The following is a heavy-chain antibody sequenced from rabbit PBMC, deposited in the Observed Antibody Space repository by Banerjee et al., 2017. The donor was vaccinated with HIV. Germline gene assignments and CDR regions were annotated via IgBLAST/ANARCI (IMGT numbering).Heavy chain of an antibody. J-gene: IGHJ4*01. CDR3: ARGSAYAGAGYAL. Sequence: QEQLEESGGDLVKPEGSLTLTCTASGFSFSNRYVMCWVRQAPGKGLEWIACINTSSGNTVYASWAKGRFTISKTSPTTVTLQMTGLTAADTATCFCARGSAYAGAGYALWGPGTLVTVS. CDR2: INTSSGNT. D-gene: IGHD4-2*01. CDR1: GFSFSNRYV. V-gene: IGHV1S45*01.